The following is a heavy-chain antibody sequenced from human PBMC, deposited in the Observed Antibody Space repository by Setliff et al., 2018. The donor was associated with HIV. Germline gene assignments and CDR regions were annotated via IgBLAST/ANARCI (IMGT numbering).Heavy chain of an antibody. CDR1: GLTFSSYS. CDR3: AKDTLPASARGSSMDV. CDR2: ISSSSSYI. Sequence: GGSLRLSCAASGLTFSSYSMNWVRQAPGKGLEWVSFISSSSSYILYADSVKGRFTISRDNAKNSLYLQINSLRVEDTALYYCAKDTLPASARGSSMDVWGKGTTVTVSS. V-gene: IGHV3-21*04. J-gene: IGHJ6*03.